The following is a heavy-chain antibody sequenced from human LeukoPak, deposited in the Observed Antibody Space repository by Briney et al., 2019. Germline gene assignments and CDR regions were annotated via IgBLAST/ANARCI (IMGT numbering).Heavy chain of an antibody. J-gene: IGHJ3*02. CDR3: ARASIAAAGLPDI. CDR1: GGSISSYY. D-gene: IGHD6-13*01. CDR2: IYYSGST. Sequence: SETLSPTCTVSGGSISSYYWSWIRQPPGKGLEWIGYIYYSGSTNYNPSLKSRVTISVDRSKNQFSLKLSSVTAADTAVYYCARASIAAAGLPDIWGQGTMVTVSS. V-gene: IGHV4-59*12.